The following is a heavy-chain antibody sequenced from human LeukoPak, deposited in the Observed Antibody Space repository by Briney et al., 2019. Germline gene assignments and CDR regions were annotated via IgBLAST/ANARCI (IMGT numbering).Heavy chain of an antibody. D-gene: IGHD3-10*01. V-gene: IGHV3-30*03. CDR3: ARGKGWPMVRQMSNGDY. J-gene: IGHJ4*02. CDR2: ISYDGSNK. Sequence: GRSLRLSCAASGFTFSSYGMHWVRQAPGKGLEWVAVISYDGSNKYYADSVKGRFTISRDNSKNTLYLQMNSLRAEDTAVYYCARGKGWPMVRQMSNGDYWGQGTLVTVSS. CDR1: GFTFSSYG.